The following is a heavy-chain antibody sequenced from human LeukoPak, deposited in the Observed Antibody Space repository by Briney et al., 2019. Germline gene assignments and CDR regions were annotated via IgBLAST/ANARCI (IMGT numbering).Heavy chain of an antibody. D-gene: IGHD1-26*01. J-gene: IGHJ4*02. CDR2: MYYGGNT. V-gene: IGHV4-39*07. CDR3: ARSKNGKCDY. CDR1: GDSISSSGYY. Sequence: SETLSLTCSVSGDSISSSGYYWGWIRQPPGKGLEWIGSMYYGGNTYYNASLKSRFTISVDTSKNLFSLKLNSVTAADPGVYYCARSKNGKCDYWGQGTLVTVSS.